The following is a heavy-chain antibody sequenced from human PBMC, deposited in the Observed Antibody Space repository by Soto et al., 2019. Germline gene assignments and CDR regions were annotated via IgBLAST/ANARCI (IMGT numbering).Heavy chain of an antibody. CDR1: GGTFSRYA. V-gene: IGHV1-69*06. CDR2: IIPIFGTA. J-gene: IGHJ4*02. CDR3: ARASSYDSSGYTYSGVDY. D-gene: IGHD3-22*01. Sequence: QVQLVQSGAEVKKPGSSVKVSCKASGGTFSRYAISWVRQAPGQGLEWMGGIIPIFGTANYAQKFQGRVTITADKSTSTAYMELSSLRSEDTAVYYCARASSYDSSGYTYSGVDYWGQGTLVTVSS.